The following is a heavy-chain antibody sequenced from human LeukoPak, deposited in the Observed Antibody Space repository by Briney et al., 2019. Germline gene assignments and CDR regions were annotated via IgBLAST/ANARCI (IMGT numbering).Heavy chain of an antibody. J-gene: IGHJ3*02. CDR3: AKDAGGYSSSSQGAFDI. V-gene: IGHV3-9*03. Sequence: GGSLRLSCAASGFTFSLYWMHWVRQAPGKGLEWVSGISWNSGSIGYADSVKGRFTISRDNAKNSLYLQMNSLRAEDMALYYCAKDAGGYSSSSQGAFDIWGQGTMVTVSS. CDR2: ISWNSGSI. CDR1: GFTFSLYW. D-gene: IGHD6-6*01.